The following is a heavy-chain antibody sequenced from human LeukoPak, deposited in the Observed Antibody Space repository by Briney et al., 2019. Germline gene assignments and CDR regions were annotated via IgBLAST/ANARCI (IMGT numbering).Heavy chain of an antibody. Sequence: GGSLRLSCAASGFTFSSYTMSWVRQAPGKGLEWVSGISGSGGSTYYADSVKGRFTISRDNSKNTLNLQMNSLRAEDTAVYYCAKCYPLYYLDGGGRLFDIWGQGTMVTVSS. CDR2: ISGSGGST. CDR1: GFTFSSYT. J-gene: IGHJ3*02. CDR3: AKCYPLYYLDGGGRLFDI. D-gene: IGHD3-16*01. V-gene: IGHV3-23*01.